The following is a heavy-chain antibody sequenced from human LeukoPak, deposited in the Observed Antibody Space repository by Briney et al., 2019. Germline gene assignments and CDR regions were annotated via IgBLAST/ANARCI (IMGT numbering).Heavy chain of an antibody. V-gene: IGHV4-34*01. J-gene: IGHJ4*02. CDR1: LWSLHHHY. Sequence: PSETLSLTRPDCLWSLHHHYWCLLHQPPGKGLEWIGEINHSGSTNYNPSLKSRVNISVDTSKHQFSLVLSSVTAADTAVYYCAPTLLYFDWLDDYWGQGTLVTVSS. D-gene: IGHD3-9*01. CDR2: INHSGST. CDR3: APTLLYFDWLDDY.